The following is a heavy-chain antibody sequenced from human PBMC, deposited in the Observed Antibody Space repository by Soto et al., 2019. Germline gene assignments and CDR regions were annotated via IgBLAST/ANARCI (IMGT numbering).Heavy chain of an antibody. J-gene: IGHJ4*02. D-gene: IGHD1-26*01. V-gene: IGHV3-30*03. Sequence: QVQLVESGGGVVQPGRSLRLSCAASGFIFRNFGMHWVRRAPVKGLEWVAVISGDGNDKYYPDSVNGRFTISRDNFNNTLYLQLNTLRPEDTAVYHCVQGASTSHQPLDSWGQGVLVTVSS. CDR2: ISGDGNDK. CDR3: VQGASTSHQPLDS. CDR1: GFIFRNFG.